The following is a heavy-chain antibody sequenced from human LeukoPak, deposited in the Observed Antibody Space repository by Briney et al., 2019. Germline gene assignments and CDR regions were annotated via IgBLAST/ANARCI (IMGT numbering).Heavy chain of an antibody. Sequence: SETLSLTCTVSGGSLSSYYWSWVRQLPGKGLEWIGYIYYSGSTNYNPSLKSRVTISVNTSTNQFSLKLGSVTAADTAVYYGAIASSGYDSDWFDPWGQGTLVTVSS. V-gene: IGHV4-59*01. D-gene: IGHD5-12*01. CDR1: GGSLSSYY. CDR3: AIASSGYDSDWFDP. CDR2: IYYSGST. J-gene: IGHJ5*02.